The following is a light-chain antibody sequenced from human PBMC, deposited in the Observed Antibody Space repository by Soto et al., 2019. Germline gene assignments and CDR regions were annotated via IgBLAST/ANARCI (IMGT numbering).Light chain of an antibody. CDR1: QSGSDMY. V-gene: IGKV3-20*01. J-gene: IGKJ3*01. CDR2: TS. CDR3: QHYGTSAL. Sequence: ELVLTQSPGTLSLSPGERATLSCRASQSGSDMYLAWYQHNPGQAPSLLIYTSNRATGIPERFSGSGSGTDFALTINRLEPEDFAVYYCQHYGTSALFGPGTKVEIK.